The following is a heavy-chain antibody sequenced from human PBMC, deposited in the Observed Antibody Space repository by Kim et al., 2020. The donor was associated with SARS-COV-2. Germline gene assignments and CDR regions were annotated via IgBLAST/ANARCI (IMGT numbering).Heavy chain of an antibody. V-gene: IGHV3-30*02. J-gene: IGHJ4*02. CDR3: AKAIGLTTVTPTDY. D-gene: IGHD4-17*01. Sequence: DSVKGRFTISRDNSKNTLYLHMNSLRAEDTAVYYCAKAIGLTTVTPTDYWGQGTLVTVSS.